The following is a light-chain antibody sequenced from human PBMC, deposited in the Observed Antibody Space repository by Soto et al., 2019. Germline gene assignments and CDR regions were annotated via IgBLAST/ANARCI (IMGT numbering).Light chain of an antibody. CDR3: QQRSVWPLT. CDR1: QSVRSY. CDR2: DSS. J-gene: IGKJ4*01. Sequence: EIVLTQFPATLSLSPGDGATLSCRASQSVRSYLAWYQQKRGQAPRLLIYDSSHRATGVPARFSGSGSGTDFSLIISSLEPEDFAVYYCQQRSVWPLTFGGGTKVEIK. V-gene: IGKV3-11*01.